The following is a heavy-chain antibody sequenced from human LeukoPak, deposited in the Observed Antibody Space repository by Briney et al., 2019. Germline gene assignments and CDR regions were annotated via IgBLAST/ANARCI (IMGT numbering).Heavy chain of an antibody. V-gene: IGHV4-31*03. Sequence: PSETLSLTCTVSGGSISSGGYYWSWIRQHPGKGLEWIGYIYYSGSTYYNPSPKSRVTISVDTSKNQFSLKLSSVTAADTAVYYCAAELGYCSGGSCPASDDAFDIWGQGTMVTVSS. J-gene: IGHJ3*02. CDR1: GGSISSGGYY. CDR2: IYYSGST. CDR3: AAELGYCSGGSCPASDDAFDI. D-gene: IGHD2-15*01.